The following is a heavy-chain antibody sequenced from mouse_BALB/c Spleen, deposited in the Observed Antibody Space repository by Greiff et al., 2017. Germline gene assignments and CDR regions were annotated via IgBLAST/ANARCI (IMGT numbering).Heavy chain of an antibody. V-gene: IGHV14-4*02. J-gene: IGHJ1*01. Sequence: VQLQQSGAELVRSGASVKLSCTASGFNIKDYYMHWVKQRPEQGLEWIGWIDPENGDTEYAPTFQGKATMPADTSSNTAYLQRSSLTSEDTAVYDCTADDSWYFDVWGAGTTVTVSS. CDR2: IDPENGDT. CDR3: TADDSWYFDV. CDR1: GFNIKDYY. D-gene: IGHD2-4*01.